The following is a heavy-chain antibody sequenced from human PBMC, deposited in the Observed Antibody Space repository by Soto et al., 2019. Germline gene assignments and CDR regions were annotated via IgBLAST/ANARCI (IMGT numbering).Heavy chain of an antibody. CDR3: AHRLPDIVVVPAATGWFDP. CDR1: GFSLSTSGVG. CDR2: IYWDDDK. Sequence: QITLKESGPTLVKPTQTLTLTCTFSGFSLSTSGVGVGWIRQPPGKALEWLALIYWDDDKRYSPSLKSRLTITKDTSKNQVVLTMTNMDPVDTATYYCAHRLPDIVVVPAATGWFDPWGQGTLVTVSS. V-gene: IGHV2-5*02. D-gene: IGHD2-2*01. J-gene: IGHJ5*02.